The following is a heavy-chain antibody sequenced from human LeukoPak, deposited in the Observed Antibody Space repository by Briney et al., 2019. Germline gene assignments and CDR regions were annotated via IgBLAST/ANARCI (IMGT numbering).Heavy chain of an antibody. V-gene: IGHV1-18*01. CDR2: ISAYNGNT. CDR1: GYTLTGYG. CDR3: ARDVPYYYGSGSYFYGMDV. J-gene: IGHJ6*02. D-gene: IGHD3-10*01. Sequence: ASVKASCKASGYTLTGYGISWVRQAPGQGLEWMGWISAYNGNTNYAQKLQGRVTMTTDTSTSTAYMELRSLRSDDTAVYYCARDVPYYYGSGSYFYGMDVWGQGTTVTVSS.